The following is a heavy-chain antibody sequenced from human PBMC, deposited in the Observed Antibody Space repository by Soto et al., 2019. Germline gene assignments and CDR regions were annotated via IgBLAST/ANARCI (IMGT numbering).Heavy chain of an antibody. V-gene: IGHV3-30-3*01. CDR2: ISYDGSNK. CDR3: ARVGRLHYFDF. J-gene: IGHJ4*02. D-gene: IGHD4-17*01. CDR1: GFTFSSYA. Sequence: QVQLVESGGGVVQPGRSLRLSCAASGFTFSSYAMHWVRQAPVKGLEWVADISYDGSNKYYADSVKGRFTISRDNSMNTRFLQMYSLRADDTAVYYCARVGRLHYFDFWGQRTLVTVSS.